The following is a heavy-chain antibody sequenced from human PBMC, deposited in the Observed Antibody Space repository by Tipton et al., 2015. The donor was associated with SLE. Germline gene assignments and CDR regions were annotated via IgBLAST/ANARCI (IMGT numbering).Heavy chain of an antibody. Sequence: QSGPEVKKPGSSVKVSCKASGGTFSSYAISWVRQAPGQGLEWMGGIIPIFGTANYAQKFQGRVTITADESTSTAYMELSSLRSEATAVYSWAREAPTWPRLVRWGLGSLVTVSS. D-gene: IGHD3-10*01. J-gene: IGHJ2*01. CDR1: GGTFSSYA. CDR3: AREAPTWPRLVR. CDR2: IIPIFGTA. V-gene: IGHV1-69*01.